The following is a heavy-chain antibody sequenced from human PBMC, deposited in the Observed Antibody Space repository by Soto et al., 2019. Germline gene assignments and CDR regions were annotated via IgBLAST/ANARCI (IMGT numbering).Heavy chain of an antibody. CDR3: ARGAYSYGYTLFDY. J-gene: IGHJ4*02. D-gene: IGHD5-18*01. CDR2: MSPNSGNT. V-gene: IGHV1-8*01. CDR1: GYTFTSYD. Sequence: QVQLVQSGAEVKKPGASVKVSCKASGYTFTSYDINWVRQATGQGLEWMGWMSPNSGNTGYAQKFQGRVTMTRNTSISTAYMELSSLRSEDTAVYYCARGAYSYGYTLFDYWGQGTLVTVSA.